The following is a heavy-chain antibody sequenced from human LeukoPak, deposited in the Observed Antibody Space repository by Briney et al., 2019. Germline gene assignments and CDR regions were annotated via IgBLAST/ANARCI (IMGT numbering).Heavy chain of an antibody. Sequence: SETLSLTCTVSGYSISSGYYWGWIRQAPGKGLEWIGSIYNSGSTYYNPSLKSRVTISVDTSKNQFSLKLSSVTAADTAVYYCARADYYGSGSYVYFMDVWGKGTTVTVSS. D-gene: IGHD3-10*01. V-gene: IGHV4-38-2*02. J-gene: IGHJ6*03. CDR2: IYNSGST. CDR3: ARADYYGSGSYVYFMDV. CDR1: GYSISSGYY.